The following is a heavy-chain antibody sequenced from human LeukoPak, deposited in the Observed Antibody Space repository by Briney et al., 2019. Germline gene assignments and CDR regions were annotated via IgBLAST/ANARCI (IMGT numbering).Heavy chain of an antibody. CDR2: IASKTYGGTV. CDR3: SRDQTPYY. J-gene: IGHJ4*02. V-gene: IGHV3-49*04. CDR1: GFTFGDYA. Sequence: GGSLRLSCTASGFTFGDYAMTWVRQAPGKGLEWVGFIASKTYGGTVEYAASVKGRFTISRDDSKSIAYLQMNSLKTEDTAVYFCSRDQTPYYWGQGTLVTVSS.